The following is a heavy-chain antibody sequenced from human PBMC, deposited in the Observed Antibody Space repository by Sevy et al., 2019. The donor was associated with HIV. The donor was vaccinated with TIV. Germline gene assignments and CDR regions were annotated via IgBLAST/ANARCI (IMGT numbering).Heavy chain of an antibody. CDR2: ISGSGSTI. J-gene: IGHJ6*02. Sequence: GGSLRLSCAASGFTLSDYYMIWIRQAPGKGLEWVSYISGSGSTIYYADSVKGRFTISRDNAKNSLSLQMNSLRAEDTAVYFCARDHVKDGDLGDYYYYAMDVWGQGTTVTVSS. CDR3: ARDHVKDGDLGDYYYYAMDV. V-gene: IGHV3-11*01. D-gene: IGHD4-17*01. CDR1: GFTLSDYY.